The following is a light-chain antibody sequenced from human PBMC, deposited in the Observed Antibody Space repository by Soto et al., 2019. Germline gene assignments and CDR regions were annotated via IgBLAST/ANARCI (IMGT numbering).Light chain of an antibody. CDR2: DAS. V-gene: IGKV1-5*01. Sequence: DIQMTQSPSTLSASVGDRVTITCRASQSISSWLAWYQQKPGKAPKLLIYDASSLESGVPSRFSGSGSGTEFTLTISSLQPDDFGTYFCLQYNSLPYTFGQGTKLEIK. CDR1: QSISSW. J-gene: IGKJ2*01. CDR3: LQYNSLPYT.